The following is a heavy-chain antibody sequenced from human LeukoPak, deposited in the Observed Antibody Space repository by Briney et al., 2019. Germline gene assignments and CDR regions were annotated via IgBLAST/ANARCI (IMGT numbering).Heavy chain of an antibody. D-gene: IGHD3-10*01. Sequence: SDTLSLTCAVSGYSISSSNWWGWIRQPPGKGLEWIGYIYYSGSIYYNPSLKSRVTMSVDTSKKQFSLKLRSVTAVDTAVYYCARIWFGESKAFDIWGQGTMVTVSS. CDR1: GYSISSSNW. V-gene: IGHV4-28*05. J-gene: IGHJ3*02. CDR3: ARIWFGESKAFDI. CDR2: IYYSGSI.